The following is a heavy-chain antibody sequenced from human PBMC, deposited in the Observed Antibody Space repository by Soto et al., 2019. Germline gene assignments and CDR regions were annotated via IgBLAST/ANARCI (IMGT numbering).Heavy chain of an antibody. Sequence: GGSLRLSCAASGFTFSSYGMHWVRQAPGKGLEWVAVISYDGSNKYYADSVKGRFTISRDNSKNTLYLQMNSLRAEDTAVYYCAKVSIAARQYYYYGMDVWGQGTTVTVSS. CDR1: GFTFSSYG. CDR2: ISYDGSNK. J-gene: IGHJ6*02. D-gene: IGHD6-6*01. V-gene: IGHV3-30*18. CDR3: AKVSIAARQYYYYGMDV.